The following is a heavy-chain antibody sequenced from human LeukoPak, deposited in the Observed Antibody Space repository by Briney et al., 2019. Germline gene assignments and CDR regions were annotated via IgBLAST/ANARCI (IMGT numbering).Heavy chain of an antibody. CDR3: ARGLGVVVAATNNWFDP. V-gene: IGHV4-34*01. J-gene: IGHJ5*02. D-gene: IGHD2-15*01. CDR1: GGSFSGYY. Sequence: SETLSLTCAVYGGSFSGYYWSWIRQPPGKGLELIGEINHSGSINYNPSLKSRVTISVDTSKNQFSLKLSSVTAADTAVYYCARGLGVVVAATNNWFDPWGQGTLVTVSS. CDR2: INHSGSI.